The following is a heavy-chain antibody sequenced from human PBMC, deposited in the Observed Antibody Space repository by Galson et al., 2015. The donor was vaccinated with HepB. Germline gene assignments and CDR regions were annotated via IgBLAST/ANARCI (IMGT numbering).Heavy chain of an antibody. V-gene: IGHV3-23*01. J-gene: IGHJ6*03. CDR1: GFTFSSYA. Sequence: SLRLSCAASGFTFSSYAMSWVRQAPGKGLEWVSAVSGSGGSTYYADSVKGRFTISRGNSKNTLYLQMNSLRAEDTAVYYCAKDFWSGSYLQYYYYYMDVWGKGTTVTVSS. CDR2: VSGSGGST. CDR3: AKDFWSGSYLQYYYYYMDV. D-gene: IGHD1-26*01.